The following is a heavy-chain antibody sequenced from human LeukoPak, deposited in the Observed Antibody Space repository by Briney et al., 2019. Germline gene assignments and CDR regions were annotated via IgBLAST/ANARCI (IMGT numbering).Heavy chain of an antibody. J-gene: IGHJ4*02. CDR3: ARDPAVPGSGYFDY. Sequence: GRSLRLSCAASGFTFSSYAMHWVRQAPGKGLEWVAVISYDGSNKYYADSVKGRFTISRDNSKNTLYLQMNSLRAEDTAVYYCARDPAVPGSGYFDYWGQGTLVTVSS. D-gene: IGHD2-15*01. CDR1: GFTFSSYA. CDR2: ISYDGSNK. V-gene: IGHV3-30-3*01.